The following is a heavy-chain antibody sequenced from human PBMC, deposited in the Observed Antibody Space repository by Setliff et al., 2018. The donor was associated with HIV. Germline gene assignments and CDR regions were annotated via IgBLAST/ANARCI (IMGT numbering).Heavy chain of an antibody. Sequence: SETLSLTCAVYGGSLSSFSWTWIRQAPGKGLEWIGEVDHSGKSKENPSLKSRVTLSVDMSKNQFSLNLTSVPAADTAVYSCARRLYYDISTGYGHFDDWGRGSLVTVSS. J-gene: IGHJ4*02. CDR2: VDHSGKS. D-gene: IGHD3-9*01. CDR3: ARRLYYDISTGYGHFDD. V-gene: IGHV4-34*01. CDR1: GGSLSSFS.